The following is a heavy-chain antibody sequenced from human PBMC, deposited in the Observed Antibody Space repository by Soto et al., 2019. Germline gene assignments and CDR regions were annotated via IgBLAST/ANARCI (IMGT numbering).Heavy chain of an antibody. CDR2: IRFDGSNE. CDR3: ARDGIGGTVFRGYLDY. V-gene: IGHV3-33*01. D-gene: IGHD1-7*01. CDR1: GGIWHGDV. J-gene: IGHJ4*02. Sequence: GGCMGLSCAMPGGIWHGDVMHWVRQEPGKGLEWEAIIRFDGSNEEYADSVKGRFTISRDNSKNTLYLQMNTLGAEDTAVYYCARDGIGGTVFRGYLDYWGRGTVVTVSS.